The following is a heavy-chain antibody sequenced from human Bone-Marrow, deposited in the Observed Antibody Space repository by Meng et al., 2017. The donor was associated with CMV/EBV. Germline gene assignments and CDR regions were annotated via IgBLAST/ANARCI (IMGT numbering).Heavy chain of an antibody. CDR1: GYTFSSYG. V-gene: IGHV1-2*02. J-gene: IGHJ4*02. Sequence: ASVKVSCKASGYTFSSYGIVWVRQAPGQGLEWMGWINPNSGGTNYAQKFQGRVTMTRDTSISTAYMELSRLRSDDTAVYYCARTGYDFWSGVFDYWGQGTLVTVSS. CDR3: ARTGYDFWSGVFDY. CDR2: INPNSGGT. D-gene: IGHD3-3*01.